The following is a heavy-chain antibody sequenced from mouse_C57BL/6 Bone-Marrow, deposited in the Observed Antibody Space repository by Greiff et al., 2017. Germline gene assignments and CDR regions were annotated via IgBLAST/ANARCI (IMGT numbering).Heavy chain of an antibody. CDR3: ARSSHYYGSSPAWFAY. CDR2: LHPNSGST. CDR1: GYTFTSYW. Sequence: QVQLQQPGAELVKPGASVKLSCKASGYTFTSYWMHWVKPRPGQGLEWIGMLHPNSGSTNYTEQFKSKATLTVDKSSSPASMQLSRLTSEDSAVYYCARSSHYYGSSPAWFAYWGQGTLVTVSA. D-gene: IGHD1-1*01. J-gene: IGHJ3*01. V-gene: IGHV1-64*01.